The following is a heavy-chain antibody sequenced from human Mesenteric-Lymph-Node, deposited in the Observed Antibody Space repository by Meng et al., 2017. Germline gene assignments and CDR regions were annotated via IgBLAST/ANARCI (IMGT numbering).Heavy chain of an antibody. V-gene: IGHV3-11*04. J-gene: IGHJ4*02. CDR3: AGASGYYFTVVY. Sequence: GESLKISCAASGFTFSDYYMSWIRQAPGKGLEWVSYISSSGSTIYYADSVKGRFTISRDNAKNSLYLQMNSLRAEDTAVYYCAGASGYYFTVVYWGQGTLVTVSS. CDR1: GFTFSDYY. D-gene: IGHD3-22*01. CDR2: ISSSGSTI.